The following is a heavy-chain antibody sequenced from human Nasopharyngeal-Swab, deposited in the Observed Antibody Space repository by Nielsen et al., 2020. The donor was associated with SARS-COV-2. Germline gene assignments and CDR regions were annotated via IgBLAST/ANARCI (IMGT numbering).Heavy chain of an antibody. CDR1: GFSFRSYW. CDR2: IKQDGGEK. Sequence: GGSLRLSCAASGFSFRSYWMHWVRQAPGKGLEWVANIKQDGGEKNYVDSVKGRFTISRDNAKNSLYLQMNTLRAEDTAVYYCVRDVIATVTTPPDYWGQGTLVTVSS. CDR3: VRDVIATVTTPPDY. D-gene: IGHD4-17*01. J-gene: IGHJ4*02. V-gene: IGHV3-7*01.